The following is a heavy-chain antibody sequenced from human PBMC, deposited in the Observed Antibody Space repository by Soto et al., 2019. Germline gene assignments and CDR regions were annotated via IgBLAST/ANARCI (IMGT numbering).Heavy chain of an antibody. CDR3: ARDIKFWSGYYYYYYMDV. Sequence: PSETLSLTCTVSGGSISSGGYYWSWISQHPGKGLEWIGYIYYSGSTYYNPSLKSRVTISVDTSKNQFSLKLSSVTAADTAVYYCARDIKFWSGYYYYYYMDVWGKGTTVTVSS. V-gene: IGHV4-31*03. CDR1: GGSISSGGYY. D-gene: IGHD3-3*01. CDR2: IYYSGST. J-gene: IGHJ6*03.